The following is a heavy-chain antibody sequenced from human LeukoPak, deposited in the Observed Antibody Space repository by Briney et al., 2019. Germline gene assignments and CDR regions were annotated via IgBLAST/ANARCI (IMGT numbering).Heavy chain of an antibody. Sequence: SVKVSCKASGGTFSSYAISWVRQAPGQGLEWMGGIIPIFGTANYAQKFQGRVTITADEFTSTAYMELSSLRSEDTAVYYCARDRVFSGSYLVFFDYWGQGTLVTVSS. D-gene: IGHD1-26*01. J-gene: IGHJ4*02. CDR1: GGTFSSYA. CDR3: ARDRVFSGSYLVFFDY. V-gene: IGHV1-69*01. CDR2: IIPIFGTA.